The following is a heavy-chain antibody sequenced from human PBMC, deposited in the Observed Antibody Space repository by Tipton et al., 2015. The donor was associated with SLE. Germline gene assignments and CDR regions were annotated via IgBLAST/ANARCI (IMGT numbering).Heavy chain of an antibody. J-gene: IGHJ5*02. CDR1: GGSFSGYY. V-gene: IGHV4-34*01. CDR2: INHSGST. Sequence: GLVKPSETLSLTCAVYGGSFSGYYWSWIRQPPGKGLEWIGEINHSGSTSYNPSLKSRVTISVDTSKNQFSLKLSSVTAADTAVYWCASTCSSTSCERNWFDPWGQGTLVTVSS. CDR3: ASTCSSTSCERNWFDP. D-gene: IGHD2-2*01.